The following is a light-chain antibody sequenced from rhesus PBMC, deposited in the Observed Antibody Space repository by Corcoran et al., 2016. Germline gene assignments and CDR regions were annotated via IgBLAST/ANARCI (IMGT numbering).Light chain of an antibody. J-gene: IGKJ4*01. CDR1: QSVGSY. CDR2: GAS. CDR3: QQSGNSLT. Sequence: ETVVTQSPATLALSPGERATLSCRASQSVGSYLAWYQQKPGQAPRLLIYGASSRATGIPDRFSGRGSGTDFPLTISSLEPVDVGVYYCQQSGNSLTFGGGTKVEIK. V-gene: IGKV3-24*04.